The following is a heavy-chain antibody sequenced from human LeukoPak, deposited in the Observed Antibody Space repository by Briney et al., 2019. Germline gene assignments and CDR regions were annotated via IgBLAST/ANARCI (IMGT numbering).Heavy chain of an antibody. Sequence: SVKVSGKASGSTFSSYAISWVRQAPGQGLEWMGRIIPILGIANYAQKFQGRVTITADKSTSTAYMELSSLRSEDTAVYYCARVQPGRGFMTTVTTGSDAFDIWGQGTMVTVSS. J-gene: IGHJ3*02. CDR1: GSTFSSYA. V-gene: IGHV1-69*04. CDR3: ARVQPGRGFMTTVTTGSDAFDI. D-gene: IGHD4-17*01. CDR2: IIPILGIA.